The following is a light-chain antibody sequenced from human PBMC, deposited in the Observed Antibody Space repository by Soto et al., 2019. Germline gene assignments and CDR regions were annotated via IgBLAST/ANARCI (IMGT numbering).Light chain of an antibody. V-gene: IGKV3-11*01. CDR2: DAA. J-gene: IGKJ1*01. Sequence: DIVLTQSPATLSLSPGDRATLSCRASQSVGTSLAWYKQQPGQAPRLLIHDAAYRASGIPARFRGSGSGTAFSLSISSLEPDDFAVYYCQHRSSWPRSFVRGTKVEV. CDR1: QSVGTS. CDR3: QHRSSWPRS.